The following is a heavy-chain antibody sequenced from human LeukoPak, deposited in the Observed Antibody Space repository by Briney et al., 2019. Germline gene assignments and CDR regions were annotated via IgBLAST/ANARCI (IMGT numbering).Heavy chain of an antibody. Sequence: SYYWGWVRQPPGKGLEWIGSIYYSGSTYYNPSLKRRVTISVETSKNQFSLKLSSVTAADTAVYYCAGLGIAAAEGLDYSGQGTLVTVSS. D-gene: IGHD6-13*01. J-gene: IGHJ4*02. CDR3: AGLGIAAAEGLDY. CDR1: SYY. V-gene: IGHV4-39*01. CDR2: IYYSGST.